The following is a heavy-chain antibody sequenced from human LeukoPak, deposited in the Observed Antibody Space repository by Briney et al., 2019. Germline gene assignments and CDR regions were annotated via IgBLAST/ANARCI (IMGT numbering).Heavy chain of an antibody. CDR3: ARGGYYDSSGYYYRSKGEHDYFDY. V-gene: IGHV4-38-2*02. Sequence: SETLSLTCTVSGYSISSGYYWGWIRQPPGKGLEWIGSIYHSGSTYYNPSLKSRVTISVDTSKNQFSLKLSSVTAADTAVYYCARGGYYDSSGYYYRSKGEHDYFDYWGQGTLVTVSS. J-gene: IGHJ4*02. CDR1: GYSISSGYY. D-gene: IGHD3-22*01. CDR2: IYHSGST.